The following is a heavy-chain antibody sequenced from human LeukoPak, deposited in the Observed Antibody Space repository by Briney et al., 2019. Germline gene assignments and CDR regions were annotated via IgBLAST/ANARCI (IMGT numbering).Heavy chain of an antibody. V-gene: IGHV3-7*01. Sequence: GGSLRLSCAASGFTFRNYWMSWVRQAPGKGLEWVANIKQDGSEKYYVDSVKGRFTISRDNAKNSLYLQLNSLRAEDTAVYYCAREDYDTWGQGTMVTVSS. CDR2: IKQDGSEK. D-gene: IGHD3-16*01. J-gene: IGHJ3*02. CDR1: GFTFRNYW. CDR3: AREDYDT.